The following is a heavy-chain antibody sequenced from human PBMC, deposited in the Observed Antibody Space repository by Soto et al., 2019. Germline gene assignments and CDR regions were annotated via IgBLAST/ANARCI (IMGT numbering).Heavy chain of an antibody. CDR2: INHSGST. D-gene: IGHD6-19*01. Sequence: SETLSLTCAVYGGSFSGYYRSWIRQPPGKGLEWIGEINHSGSTNYNPSLKSRVTISVDTSKNQFSLKLSSVTAADTAVYYCARRRKQWLDYYYYYGMDVWGQGTTVTVSS. CDR3: ARRRKQWLDYYYYYGMDV. J-gene: IGHJ6*02. CDR1: GGSFSGYY. V-gene: IGHV4-34*01.